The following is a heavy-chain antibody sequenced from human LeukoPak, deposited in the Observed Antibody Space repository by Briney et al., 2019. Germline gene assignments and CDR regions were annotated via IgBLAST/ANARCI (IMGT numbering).Heavy chain of an antibody. CDR1: DDSISNNRYF. CDR3: ARGRDDYSNYKLDY. J-gene: IGHJ4*02. D-gene: IGHD4-11*01. V-gene: IGHV4-39*07. Sequence: SETLSLTCTISDDSISNNRYFWAWIRQPPGKGLEWIGSINYSGRTYYNPSLKSRLTMSVDTAKRQFSLKLISVTAADTALYYCARGRDDYSNYKLDYWGQGTLVTVSS. CDR2: INYSGRT.